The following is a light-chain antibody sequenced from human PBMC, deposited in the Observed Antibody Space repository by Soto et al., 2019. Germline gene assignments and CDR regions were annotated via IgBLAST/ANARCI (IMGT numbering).Light chain of an antibody. CDR3: QQSYSTPPIT. CDR1: QGIRSY. Sequence: DIQMTQSPSSLSASLVDRVAITCRASQGIRSYLNWYQQKPGKAPKLLIYAASSLQSGVPSRFSGSGSGTDFTLTISSLQPEDFATYYCQQSYSTPPITFGQGTRLEI. CDR2: AAS. J-gene: IGKJ5*01. V-gene: IGKV1-39*01.